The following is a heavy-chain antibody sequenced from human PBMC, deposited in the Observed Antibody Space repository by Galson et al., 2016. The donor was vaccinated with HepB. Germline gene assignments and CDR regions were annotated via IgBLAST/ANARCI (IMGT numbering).Heavy chain of an antibody. CDR2: ITHSGST. CDR3: ARGDCGGDCYSPYFFDY. J-gene: IGHJ4*02. CDR1: GGSLSGYY. D-gene: IGHD2-21*02. V-gene: IGHV4-34*01. Sequence: LSLTCGVHGGSLSGYYWSWIRQSPGKGLEWIGDITHSGSTNYNPSLKSRVTISVDTSKNQFSLRLSSVTAADTAIYFCARGDCGGDCYSPYFFDYWGQGTLVTVSS.